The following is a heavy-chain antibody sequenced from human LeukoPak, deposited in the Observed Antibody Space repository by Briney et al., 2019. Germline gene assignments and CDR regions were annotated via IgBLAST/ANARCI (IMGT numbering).Heavy chain of an antibody. CDR1: GYTFARYY. CDR3: ARDPGISCSGGSCYWSSIDAFDI. J-gene: IGHJ3*02. V-gene: IGHV1-2*02. D-gene: IGHD2-15*01. Sequence: ASVKVSCKASGYTFARYYMHWVRQAPGQGLEWMGWINPNSGGTNYAQKFQGRVTMTRDTSISTAYMELSRLRSDDTAVYYCARDPGISCSGGSCYWSSIDAFDIWGQGTMVTVSS. CDR2: INPNSGGT.